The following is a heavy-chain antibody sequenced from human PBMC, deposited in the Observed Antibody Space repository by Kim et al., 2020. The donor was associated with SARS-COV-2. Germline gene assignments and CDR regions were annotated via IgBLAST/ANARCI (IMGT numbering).Heavy chain of an antibody. V-gene: IGHV3-53*04. Sequence: GGSLRLSCAASGFTVSSNYMSWVRQAPGKGREWVSVIYSGGSTYYADSVKGRFTISRHNSKNTLYLQMNSLRAEDTAVYYCASGGAGYYYYGMDVWGQGTTVTVSS. CDR3: ASGGAGYYYYGMDV. D-gene: IGHD2-21*01. CDR1: GFTVSSNY. J-gene: IGHJ6*02. CDR2: IYSGGST.